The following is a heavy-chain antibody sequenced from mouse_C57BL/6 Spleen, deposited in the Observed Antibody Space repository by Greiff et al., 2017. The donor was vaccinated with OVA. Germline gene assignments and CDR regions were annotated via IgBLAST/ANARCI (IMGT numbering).Heavy chain of an antibody. D-gene: IGHD1-1*01. CDR3: ARGYGSNYPPFAY. Sequence: DVKLVESGGGLVKPGGSLKLSCAASGFTFSDYGMHWVRQAPEKGLEWVAYISSGSSTIYYADTVKGRFTLSRDNAKNTLFLQMTSLRSEDTAMYYCARGYGSNYPPFAYWGQGTLVTVSA. CDR2: ISSGSSTI. V-gene: IGHV5-17*01. J-gene: IGHJ3*01. CDR1: GFTFSDYG.